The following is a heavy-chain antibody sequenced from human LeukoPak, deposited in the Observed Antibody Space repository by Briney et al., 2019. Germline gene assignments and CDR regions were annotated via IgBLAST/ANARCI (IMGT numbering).Heavy chain of an antibody. CDR2: ITGSGDST. V-gene: IGHV3-23*01. D-gene: IGHD2-2*01. J-gene: IGHJ4*02. CDR1: GFTFSSYA. CDR3: AKHYRSTSCYLVDY. Sequence: PGGSLRLSCAASGFTFSSYALSWVRQAPGKGLEWVSAITGSGDSTYYADSVKGRFTISRDNSKNTLYLQMNTLRAEDTAIYYCAKHYRSTSCYLVDYWGQGTLVTVSS.